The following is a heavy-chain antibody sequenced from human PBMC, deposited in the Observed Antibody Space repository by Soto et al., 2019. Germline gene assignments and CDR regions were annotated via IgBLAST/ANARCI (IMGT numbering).Heavy chain of an antibody. CDR3: ARAFLSFGVIIPSLDD. V-gene: IGHV3-48*01. Sequence: GGSLRLSCAASGFTFSSYAMNWVRQAPWKGLEWVSYISRSSGTIYYADSVKGRFTISRDNAINSLYLQMNSLSAEDTAVYYCARAFLSFGVIIPSLDDWGQGTLVTVSS. J-gene: IGHJ4*02. D-gene: IGHD3-3*01. CDR1: GFTFSSYA. CDR2: ISRSSGTI.